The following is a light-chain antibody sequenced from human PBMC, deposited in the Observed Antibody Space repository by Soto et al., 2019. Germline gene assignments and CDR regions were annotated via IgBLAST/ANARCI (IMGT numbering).Light chain of an antibody. CDR1: QGISNY. V-gene: IGKV1-27*01. CDR3: QNYNRAP. J-gene: IGKJ1*01. Sequence: DIQMTQSPSSLSASVGDRVTITCRASQGISNYLAWYQQKPGKVPKLLIYAASTFHSGVPSRFSGSGSGTDFTLTISSLQPEDVATYYCQNYNRAPFGQGTKVEIK. CDR2: AAS.